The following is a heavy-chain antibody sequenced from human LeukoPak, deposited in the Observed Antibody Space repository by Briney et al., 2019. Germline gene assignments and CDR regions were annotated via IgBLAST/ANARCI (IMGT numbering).Heavy chain of an antibody. Sequence: GASVKVSCKASGGTFSNYAFSWGRQAPGHGLEWMGGFIPIFDTTNYSQKFHDRITITADESTTTVYMELSSLRSEDTAVYCCARGIEMATTDFDYWGQGTLVTVSS. V-gene: IGHV1-69*13. J-gene: IGHJ4*02. CDR2: FIPIFDTT. CDR1: GGTFSNYA. D-gene: IGHD5-24*01. CDR3: ARGIEMATTDFDY.